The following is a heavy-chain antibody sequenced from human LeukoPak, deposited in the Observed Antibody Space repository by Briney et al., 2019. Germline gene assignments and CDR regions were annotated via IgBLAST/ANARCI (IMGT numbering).Heavy chain of an antibody. D-gene: IGHD6-19*01. CDR3: ARAPGYSSGWDFDY. Sequence: GASVKVSCKASGYTFISYAMHWVRQAPGQRLEWMGWINAGNGNTKYSQKFQGRVTITRDTSASTAYMELSSLRSEDTAVYYCARAPGYSSGWDFDYWGQGTLVTVSS. CDR1: GYTFISYA. V-gene: IGHV1-3*01. CDR2: INAGNGNT. J-gene: IGHJ4*02.